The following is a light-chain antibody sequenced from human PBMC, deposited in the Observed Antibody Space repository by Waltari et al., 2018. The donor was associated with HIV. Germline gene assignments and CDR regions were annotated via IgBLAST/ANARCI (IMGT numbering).Light chain of an antibody. CDR2: EVS. CDR1: TSDIGAYNY. CDR3: STYTGRGTDTVL. Sequence: QSALTQPASVSGSPGQSIAISCTGSTSDIGAYNYVSWFQQHPGKAPKLIIFEVSNRPSGVANRCSGSKSGNTASLTISGLQAEDEADYYCSTYTGRGTDTVLFAGGTKLTVL. J-gene: IGLJ2*01. V-gene: IGLV2-14*01.